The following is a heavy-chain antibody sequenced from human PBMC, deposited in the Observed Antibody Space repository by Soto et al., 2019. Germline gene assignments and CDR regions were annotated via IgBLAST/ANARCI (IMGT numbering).Heavy chain of an antibody. CDR3: ARHPRMNYYYDSSGPFDY. J-gene: IGHJ4*02. CDR1: GYTFTSYY. CDR2: INPSDGST. Sequence: ASVKVSCKASGYTFTSYYIHWVRQAPGQGLEWMGLINPSDGSTNYAQKFQCRVTMTRDTSTSTVYMELSSLSSVTAADTAVYYCARHPRMNYYYDSSGPFDYWGQGTLVTVSS. D-gene: IGHD3-22*01. V-gene: IGHV1-46*01.